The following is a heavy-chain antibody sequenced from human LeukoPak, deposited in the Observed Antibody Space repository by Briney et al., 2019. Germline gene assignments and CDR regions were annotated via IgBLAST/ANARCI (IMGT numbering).Heavy chain of an antibody. CDR1: GFTVSSNY. D-gene: IGHD5-18*01. V-gene: IGHV3-21*01. CDR2: ISSSSSYI. J-gene: IGHJ4*02. Sequence: GGSLRLSCAASGFTVSSNYMSWVRQAPGKGLEWVSSISSSSSYIYYADSVKGRFTISRDNAKNSLYLQMNSLRAEDTAVYYCARDPDTAPGYFDYWGQGTLVTVSS. CDR3: ARDPDTAPGYFDY.